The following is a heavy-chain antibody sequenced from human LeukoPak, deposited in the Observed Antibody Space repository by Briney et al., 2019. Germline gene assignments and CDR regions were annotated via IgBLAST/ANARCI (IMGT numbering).Heavy chain of an antibody. CDR1: GGSISSSNSY. D-gene: IGHD3-16*01. Sequence: SETLSLTCTVSGGSISSSNSYWGWIRQPPGKGLEWIGNTHYNGNTHYNPSLKSRVTIALDTSKNQFSLKLSSVTAADMAVYYCARLFSRVGGYWHFDLWGRGTLVTVSS. J-gene: IGHJ2*01. CDR2: THYNGNT. CDR3: ARLFSRVGGYWHFDL. V-gene: IGHV4-39*07.